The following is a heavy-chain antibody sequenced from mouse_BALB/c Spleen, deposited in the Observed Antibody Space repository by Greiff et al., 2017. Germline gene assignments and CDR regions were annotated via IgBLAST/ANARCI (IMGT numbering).Heavy chain of an antibody. CDR2: ISDGGSYT. D-gene: IGHD1-1*02. V-gene: IGHV5-4*02. Sequence: EVKLVESGGGLVKPGGSLKLSCAASGFTFSDYYMYWVRQTPEKRLEWVATISDGGSYTYYPDSVKGRFTISRDNAKNNLYLQMSSLKSEDTAMYYCARFGRGAMDYWGQGTSVTVSS. CDR1: GFTFSDYY. J-gene: IGHJ4*01. CDR3: ARFGRGAMDY.